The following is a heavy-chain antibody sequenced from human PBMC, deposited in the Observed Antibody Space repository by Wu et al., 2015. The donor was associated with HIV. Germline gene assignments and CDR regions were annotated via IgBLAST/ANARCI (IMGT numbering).Heavy chain of an antibody. Sequence: QLQLVQSGAEVKKPGSSVKVSCKASGATFTSYALSWVRQAPGQGLEWMGRLIPMYGTANYAQKFQGRVTITADESTSTAYMDVSSLRSDDTAVYYCAGGGGRTSMDPFDFWGQGTLVTVSS. V-gene: IGHV1-69*13. CDR2: LIPMYGTA. CDR1: GATFTSYA. D-gene: IGHD5-18*01. CDR3: AGGGGRTSMDPFDF. J-gene: IGHJ4*02.